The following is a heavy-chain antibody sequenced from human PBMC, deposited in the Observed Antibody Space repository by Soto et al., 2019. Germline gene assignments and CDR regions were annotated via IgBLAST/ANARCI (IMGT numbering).Heavy chain of an antibody. CDR1: GYSFTSYW. CDR3: ARPSEAAATGVGFDY. D-gene: IGHD2-15*01. V-gene: IGHV5-51*01. Sequence: PGESLKISCQGSGYSFTSYWIGWVRQMPGKGLEWMGIIYPGDSDTRYSPSFQGQVTISADKSISTAYLQWSSLKASDTAMYYCARPSEAAATGVGFDYWGQGTLVTVSS. J-gene: IGHJ4*02. CDR2: IYPGDSDT.